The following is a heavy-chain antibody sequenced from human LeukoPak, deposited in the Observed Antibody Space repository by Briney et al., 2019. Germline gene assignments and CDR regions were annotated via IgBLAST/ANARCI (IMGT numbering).Heavy chain of an antibody. CDR2: ISYDGNKK. D-gene: IGHD5-18*01. J-gene: IGHJ4*02. V-gene: IGHV3-30*09. Sequence: GRSLRLSCAASGFTFSSYAMHWVRQAPGKGLEWVAVISYDGNKKNYAASVEGRFAISRDNSKNTLYLQMNSLRAEDTAVYYCARSERGYGFGYVTFDNWGRGTLVTVSS. CDR1: GFTFSSYA. CDR3: ARSERGYGFGYVTFDN.